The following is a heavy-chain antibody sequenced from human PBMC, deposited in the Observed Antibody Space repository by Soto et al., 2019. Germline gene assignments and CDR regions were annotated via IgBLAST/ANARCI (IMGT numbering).Heavy chain of an antibody. V-gene: IGHV3-33*01. Sequence: PGGSLRLSCAAPGFTFSSSGMHWVRQAPGKGLEWVAVIWYDGSNKYYADSVKGRFTISRDNSKNTLYLQMNSLRAEDTAVYYCARDPSTVTPMYYYYYMDVWGKGTTVTVSS. CDR1: GFTFSSSG. D-gene: IGHD4-17*01. CDR2: IWYDGSNK. J-gene: IGHJ6*03. CDR3: ARDPSTVTPMYYYYYMDV.